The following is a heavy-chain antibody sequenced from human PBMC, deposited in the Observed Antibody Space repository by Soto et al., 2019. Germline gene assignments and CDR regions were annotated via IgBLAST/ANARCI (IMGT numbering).Heavy chain of an antibody. CDR1: GFTFSDHG. CDR3: AKDRTIAARNYDE. V-gene: IGHV3-23*01. Sequence: EVQLLESGGGLVQPGGSLRLSRVGSGFTFSDHGMSWVRQAPGKGLEWVSAISGSVGSTFYADSVKGRFTISRDNSKNTLYLQMNSLRDEDTAVYYCAKDRTIAARNYDEWGQGVLVTVSS. J-gene: IGHJ4*02. CDR2: ISGSVGST. D-gene: IGHD6-6*01.